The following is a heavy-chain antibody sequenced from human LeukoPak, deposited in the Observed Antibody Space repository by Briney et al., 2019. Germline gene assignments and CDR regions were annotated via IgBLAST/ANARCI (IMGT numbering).Heavy chain of an antibody. J-gene: IGHJ6*02. CDR3: AKWGADWGYYFYHYGLDV. V-gene: IGHV3-23*01. Sequence: PGGSLRLSCAASGFTFSSYSMNWARQAPGKGLEWVSGISASATNTYYAVSVKGRFTISRDNSQNTLYLQMNSLTADDTAVYYCAKWGADWGYYFYHYGLDVWGQGTTVTVSS. CDR2: ISASATNT. CDR1: GFTFSSYS. D-gene: IGHD7-27*01.